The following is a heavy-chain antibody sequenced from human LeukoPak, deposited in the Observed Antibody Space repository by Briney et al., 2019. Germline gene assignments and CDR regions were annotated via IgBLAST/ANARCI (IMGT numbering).Heavy chain of an antibody. J-gene: IGHJ4*02. V-gene: IGHV1-24*01. CDR1: GYTLTELS. CDR3: ATDFPNDSSGYYYQTFDY. Sequence: ASVKVSCKVSGYTLTELSMHWVRQAPGKGLEWMGGFYPEDGETIYAQKFQGRVTMTEDTSTDTAYMELSSLRSEDTAVYYCATDFPNDSSGYYYQTFDYWGQGTLVTVSS. CDR2: FYPEDGET. D-gene: IGHD3-22*01.